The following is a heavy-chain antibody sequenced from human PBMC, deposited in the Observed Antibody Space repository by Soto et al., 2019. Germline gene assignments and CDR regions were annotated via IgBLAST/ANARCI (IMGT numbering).Heavy chain of an antibody. CDR1: GFTFSNFG. CDR2: IWYDGSNK. D-gene: IGHD3-10*01. J-gene: IGHJ2*01. CDR3: ARDGDYSATYWYYDL. Sequence: QVQLVESGGGVVQPGRSLRLSCVASGFTFSNFGMHWVRQAPGKGLECVAIIWYDGSNKNYADSVKGRFTISRDDSKNTLYLQMNSLKAEDTPVYYCARDGDYSATYWYYDLWGRGTGVTVSS. V-gene: IGHV3-33*01.